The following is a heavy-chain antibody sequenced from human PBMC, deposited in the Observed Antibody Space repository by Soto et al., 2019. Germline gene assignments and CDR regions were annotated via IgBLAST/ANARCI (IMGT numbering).Heavy chain of an antibody. Sequence: PGEPLKISCKGAGYSITSFWIGWVRQMPGKGLEWMGIIYPGDSDTRYSPSFQGQVTISADKSISTAYLQWSSLKASDTAMYYCARQPITMVRGVNYNWFDPWGQGTLVTVS. CDR3: ARQPITMVRGVNYNWFDP. D-gene: IGHD3-10*01. V-gene: IGHV5-51*01. J-gene: IGHJ5*02. CDR1: GYSITSFW. CDR2: IYPGDSDT.